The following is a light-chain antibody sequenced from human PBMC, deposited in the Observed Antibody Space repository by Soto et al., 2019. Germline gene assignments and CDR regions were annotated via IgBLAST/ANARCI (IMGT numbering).Light chain of an antibody. Sequence: QSVLPQPASVSGSPGQSITISCTGTSSDIGGYNYVSWYQQYPGKAPKLMIYDVSNRPSGVSNRFSGSKSGNTASLTISGLQAEDEADYYCSSFTSSITYVFGTGTKVTVL. CDR2: DVS. J-gene: IGLJ1*01. CDR3: SSFTSSITYV. CDR1: SSDIGGYNY. V-gene: IGLV2-14*03.